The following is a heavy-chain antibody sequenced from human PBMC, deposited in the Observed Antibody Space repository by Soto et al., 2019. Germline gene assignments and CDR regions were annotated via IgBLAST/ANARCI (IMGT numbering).Heavy chain of an antibody. CDR3: ACAVFGVARGDYFDY. D-gene: IGHD3-3*01. J-gene: IGHJ4*02. V-gene: IGHV4-59*08. Sequence: ASETLSLTCTVSGGSISSYYWSWIRQPPGKGLEWIGYIYYSGSTNYNPSLKSRVTISVDTSKNQFSLKLSSVTAADTAVYYCACAVFGVARGDYFDYWGQGTLVTVSS. CDR2: IYYSGST. CDR1: GGSISSYY.